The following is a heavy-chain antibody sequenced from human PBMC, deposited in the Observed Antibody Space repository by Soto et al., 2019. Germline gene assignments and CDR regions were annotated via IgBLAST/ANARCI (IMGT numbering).Heavy chain of an antibody. CDR2: IIPIFGTA. V-gene: IGHV1-69*13. CDR1: GGTFSSYA. CDR3: AXDRAKWLRLRSAGWFDP. J-gene: IGHJ5*02. Sequence: GASVKVSCKASGGTFSSYAISWVRQAPGQGLEWMGGIIPIFGTANYAQKFQGRVTITADESTSTAYMELSSLRSEDTAVYYCAXDRAKWLRLRSAGWFDPWGQGTLVTVSS. D-gene: IGHD5-12*01.